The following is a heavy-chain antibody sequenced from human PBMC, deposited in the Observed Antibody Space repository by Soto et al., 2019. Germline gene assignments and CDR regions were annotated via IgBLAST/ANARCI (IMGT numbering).Heavy chain of an antibody. CDR3: AGGFDDSSGYYPYYFDY. CDR2: IYYSGST. Sequence: SETLSLTCTVSGGSVSSGSYYWSWIRQPPGKGLEWIGYIYYSGSTNYNPSLKSRVTISVDTSKNQFSLKLSSVTAADTAVYYCAGGFDDSSGYYPYYFDYWGPGTLVTVSS. J-gene: IGHJ4*02. CDR1: GGSVSSGSYY. D-gene: IGHD3-22*01. V-gene: IGHV4-61*01.